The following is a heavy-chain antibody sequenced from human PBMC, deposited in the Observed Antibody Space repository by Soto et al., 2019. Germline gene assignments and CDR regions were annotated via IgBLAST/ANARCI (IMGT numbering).Heavy chain of an antibody. CDR3: ARGAYGDYAFDM. CDR2: ISSSTS. J-gene: IGHJ3*02. V-gene: IGHV3-21*01. D-gene: IGHD4-17*01. Sequence: EVQLVESGRGLVKPGGSLRLSCAASGFTFSTYSMNWVRQAPGKGLEWVSSISSSTSYYAESLKGRFTISRDNAKNSLYLQMNSLRAEDTAVYYCARGAYGDYAFDMWGQGTMVTVSS. CDR1: GFTFSTYS.